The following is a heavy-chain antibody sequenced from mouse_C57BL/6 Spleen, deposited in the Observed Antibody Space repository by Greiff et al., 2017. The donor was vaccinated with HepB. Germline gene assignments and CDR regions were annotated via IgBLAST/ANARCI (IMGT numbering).Heavy chain of an antibody. J-gene: IGHJ4*01. CDR3: AREKYYAMDY. Sequence: EVQVVESGGGLVKPGGSLKLSCAASGFTFSSYAMSWVRQTPEKRLEWVATISDGGSYTYYPDNVKGRFTISRDNAKNNLYLQMSHLKSEDTAMYYCAREKYYAMDYWGQGTSVTVSS. CDR2: ISDGGSYT. V-gene: IGHV5-4*01. CDR1: GFTFSSYA.